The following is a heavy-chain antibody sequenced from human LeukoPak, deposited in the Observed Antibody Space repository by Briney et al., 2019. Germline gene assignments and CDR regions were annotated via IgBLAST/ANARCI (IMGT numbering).Heavy chain of an antibody. CDR2: IYYSGST. Sequence: SETLSLTCTVSGGSISSYYWSWLRQPPGKGLEWTGYIYYSGSTNYNPSLKSRVTISVDTSKNQFSLKLSSVTAADTAVYYCARSLPYDILTGYSLDYWGQGTLVTVSS. V-gene: IGHV4-59*01. CDR3: ARSLPYDILTGYSLDY. D-gene: IGHD3-9*01. J-gene: IGHJ4*02. CDR1: GGSISSYY.